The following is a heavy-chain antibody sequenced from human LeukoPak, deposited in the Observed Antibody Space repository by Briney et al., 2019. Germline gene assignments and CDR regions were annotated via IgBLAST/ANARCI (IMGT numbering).Heavy chain of an antibody. D-gene: IGHD3-16*01. CDR1: GGSISSGDRY. J-gene: IGHJ4*02. CDR2: IYSTGNT. Sequence: PSQTLSLTCTVSGGSISSGDRYWSWIRQSPGKGLEWIGYIYSTGNTYYNPSLKSRVIISVDTSKNQFSLELNSVTAADTAVYYCARDSYGYGYGGFDYWGQGILVTVSS. CDR3: ARDSYGYGYGGFDY. V-gene: IGHV4-30-4*01.